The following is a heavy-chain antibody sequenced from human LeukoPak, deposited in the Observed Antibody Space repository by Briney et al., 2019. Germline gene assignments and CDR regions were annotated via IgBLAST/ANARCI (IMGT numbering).Heavy chain of an antibody. CDR2: IYYSGST. CDR3: ARDPGVNYGMDV. V-gene: IGHV4-59*01. CDR1: GGSISSYY. J-gene: IGHJ6*02. Sequence: SETLSLTCTVSGGSISSYYWSWIRLPPGKGLEWIGYIYYSGSTNYNPSLKSRVTISVDTSKNQFSLKLSSVTAADTAVYYCARDPGVNYGMDVWGQGTTVTVSS. D-gene: IGHD7-27*01.